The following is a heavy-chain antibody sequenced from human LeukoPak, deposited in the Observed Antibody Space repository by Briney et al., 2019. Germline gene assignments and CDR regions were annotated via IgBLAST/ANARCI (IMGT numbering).Heavy chain of an antibody. D-gene: IGHD5-24*01. CDR3: ARGGDGYNSYLDF. J-gene: IGHJ4*02. CDR1: GFNFSTFS. V-gene: IGHV3-21*06. CDR2: ISYSSTYK. Sequence: GGSLRLSCEGSGFNFSTFSLNWVRQAPGKGLEWVASISYSSTYKDYADSVKGRFTISRDNIQNSVYLQMNSLRDDDTAAYFCARGGDGYNSYLDFWGQGTLLTVSS.